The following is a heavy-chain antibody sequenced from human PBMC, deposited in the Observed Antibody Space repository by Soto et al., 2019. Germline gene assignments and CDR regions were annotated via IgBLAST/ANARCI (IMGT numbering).Heavy chain of an antibody. V-gene: IGHV1-46*01. CDR1: GYTFTSYY. D-gene: IGHD6-13*01. J-gene: IGHJ4*02. Sequence: GASVKVSCKASGYTFTSYYMHWVRQAPGQGLEWMGIINPSGGSTSYAQKFQGRVTMTRDTSTSTAYLQWSSLKASDTAMYYCARQATYSSSWPDWGQGTLVTVSS. CDR2: INPSGGST. CDR3: ARQATYSSSWPD.